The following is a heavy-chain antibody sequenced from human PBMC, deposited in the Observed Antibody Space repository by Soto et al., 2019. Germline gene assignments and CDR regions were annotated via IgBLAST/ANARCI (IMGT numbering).Heavy chain of an antibody. CDR3: AKGLGGYCSGGSCSLIYFDY. CDR1: GFTFSSYA. J-gene: IGHJ4*02. CDR2: ISGSGGST. D-gene: IGHD2-15*01. V-gene: IGHV3-23*01. Sequence: EVQLLESGGGLVQPGGSLRLSCAASGFTFSSYAMSWVRQAPGKGLEWVSAISGSGGSTYYADSVKGRFTISRDNSQNTLYMQMNSLRAEDTAVYYCAKGLGGYCSGGSCSLIYFDYWGQGTLVTVSS.